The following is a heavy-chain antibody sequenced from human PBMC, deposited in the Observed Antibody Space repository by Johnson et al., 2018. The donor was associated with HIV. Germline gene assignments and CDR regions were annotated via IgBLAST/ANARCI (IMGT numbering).Heavy chain of an antibody. CDR1: GLNFSDYG. CDR3: AIPTGAAAGAFDI. D-gene: IGHD6-13*01. Sequence: QVQLVESGGGVVQPGRSVRLSCVVSGLNFSDYGMHWVRQAPGKGLEWVPIISFDGSNEYYADSVKGRFTISRENAKNSLHLQMNSLRAGDTAVYYCAIPTGAAAGAFDIWGQGTMVTVSS. CDR2: ISFDGSNE. V-gene: IGHV3-30*14. J-gene: IGHJ3*02.